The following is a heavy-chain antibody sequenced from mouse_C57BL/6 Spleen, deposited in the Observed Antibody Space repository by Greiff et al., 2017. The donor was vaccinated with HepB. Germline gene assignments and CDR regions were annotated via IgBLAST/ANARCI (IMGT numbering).Heavy chain of an antibody. V-gene: IGHV1-64*01. J-gene: IGHJ1*03. Sequence: QVQLQQPGAELVKPGASVKLSCKASGYTFTSYWMHWVKQRPGQGLEWIGMIHPNSGSTNYNEKFKSKATLTVDKSSSTAYMQLSSLTSEDSAVYYCARKESSYRYFDVWGTGTTVTVSS. D-gene: IGHD1-1*01. CDR3: ARKESSYRYFDV. CDR1: GYTFTSYW. CDR2: IHPNSGST.